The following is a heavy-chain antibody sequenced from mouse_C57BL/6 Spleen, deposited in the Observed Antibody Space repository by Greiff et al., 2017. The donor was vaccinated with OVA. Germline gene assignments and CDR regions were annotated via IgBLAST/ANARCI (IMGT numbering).Heavy chain of an antibody. D-gene: IGHD1-1*01. CDR3: AREGYGNHDY. CDR1: GYSITSGYY. V-gene: IGHV3-6*01. J-gene: IGHJ2*01. Sequence: EVKLMESGPGLVKPSQSLSLTCSVTGYSITSGYYWNWIRQFPGNKLEWMGYISYDGSNNYNPSLKNRISITRDTSKNQFFLKLNSVTTEDTATYYCAREGYGNHDYWGQGTTLTVSS. CDR2: ISYDGSN.